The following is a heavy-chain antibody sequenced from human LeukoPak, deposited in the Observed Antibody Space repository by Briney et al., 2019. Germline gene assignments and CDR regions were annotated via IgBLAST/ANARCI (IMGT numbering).Heavy chain of an antibody. D-gene: IGHD3-3*01. CDR3: AKRSGGPSPFDY. Sequence: GGSLRLSCAASGFTFSSYGMTWVRQAPGKGLEWVSDISGGGIRKDYADSVKGRFTISRDNSRHTLYLQMNSLRAEDTAVYYCAKRSGGPSPFDYWGQGTLVTVSS. V-gene: IGHV3-23*01. CDR2: ISGGGIRK. CDR1: GFTFSSYG. J-gene: IGHJ4*02.